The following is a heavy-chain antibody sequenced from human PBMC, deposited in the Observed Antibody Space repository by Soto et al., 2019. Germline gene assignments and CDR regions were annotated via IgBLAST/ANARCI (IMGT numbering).Heavy chain of an antibody. CDR1: GYTFTIYA. Sequence: GASVKVSCKASGYTFTIYAMHWVRQAPGQRLEWMGWINAGNGNTNYAQKLQGRVTMTTDTSTSTAYMELRSLRSDDTAVYYCARELPADSTSMDVWGQGTTVTVSS. D-gene: IGHD2-2*01. J-gene: IGHJ6*02. CDR3: ARELPADSTSMDV. V-gene: IGHV1-3*01. CDR2: INAGNGNT.